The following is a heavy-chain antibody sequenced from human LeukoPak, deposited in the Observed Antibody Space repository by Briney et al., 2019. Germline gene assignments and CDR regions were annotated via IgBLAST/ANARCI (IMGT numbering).Heavy chain of an antibody. V-gene: IGHV3-9*01. CDR2: ISWNSGSI. D-gene: IGHD6-13*01. CDR1: GFTFDDYA. J-gene: IGHJ4*02. CDR3: ASSSWYALDY. Sequence: GRSLRLSCAASGFTFDDYAMHWVRQAPGKGLEWVSGISWNSGSIGYADSVKGRFTISRDNAKNSLYLQMNSLRAEDTAIYYCASSSWYALDYWGQGTLVTVSS.